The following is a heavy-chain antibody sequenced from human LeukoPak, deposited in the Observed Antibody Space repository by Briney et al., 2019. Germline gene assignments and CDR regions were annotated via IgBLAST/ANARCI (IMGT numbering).Heavy chain of an antibody. J-gene: IGHJ4*02. V-gene: IGHV4-30-2*01. CDR2: IYHSGST. Sequence: SQTLSLTCTVSGGSISSGGYYWSWIRQPPGKGLEWIGYIYHSGSTYYNPSLKSRVTISVDRSKNQFSLKLSSVTAADTAVYYCARAAAGNDFWSGYAYYFDYWGQGTLVTVSS. CDR3: ARAAAGNDFWSGYAYYFDY. D-gene: IGHD3-3*01. CDR1: GGSISSGGYY.